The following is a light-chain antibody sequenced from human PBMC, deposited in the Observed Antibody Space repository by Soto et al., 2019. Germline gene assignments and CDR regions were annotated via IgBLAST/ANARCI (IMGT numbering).Light chain of an antibody. Sequence: DIQMTQSPSSLSASVGDRVTITCRASQSISSYLNWYQQKPGKAPKLLIYAASSLQSGVPSRFSGSGSVTDFTLTISSLQPEDFATYYCQQSYSTPPVTFGQGTKVEIK. CDR1: QSISSY. CDR2: AAS. V-gene: IGKV1-39*01. CDR3: QQSYSTPPVT. J-gene: IGKJ1*01.